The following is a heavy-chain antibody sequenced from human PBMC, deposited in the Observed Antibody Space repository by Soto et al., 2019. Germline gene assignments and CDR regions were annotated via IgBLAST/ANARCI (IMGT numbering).Heavy chain of an antibody. CDR3: ARDSSGPFDY. D-gene: IGHD3-22*01. V-gene: IGHV3-30-3*01. J-gene: IGHJ4*02. CDR1: GFTFSSYA. CDR2: ISYDGSNK. Sequence: GGSLRLSCAASGFTFSSYAMHWVRQAPGKGLEWVAVISYDGSNKYYADSVKGRFTISRDNSKNTLYLQMNSLRAEDTAVYYCARDSSGPFDYWGQGTLVTVSS.